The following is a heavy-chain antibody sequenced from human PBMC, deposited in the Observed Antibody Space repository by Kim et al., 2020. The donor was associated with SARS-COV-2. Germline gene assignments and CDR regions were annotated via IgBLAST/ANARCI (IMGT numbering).Heavy chain of an antibody. V-gene: IGHV7-4-1*02. CDR1: GYTFTSYV. J-gene: IGHJ2*01. CDR2: INTNSGTS. Sequence: ASVKVSCKASGYTFTSYVMNWVRQAPGQGLEWMGWINTNSGTSTNAQGFTGRVVFTSDTSMRTAYLQISSLKADDTAVYYCAREVVGSRYW. D-gene: IGHD2-15*01. CDR3: AREVVGSRYW.